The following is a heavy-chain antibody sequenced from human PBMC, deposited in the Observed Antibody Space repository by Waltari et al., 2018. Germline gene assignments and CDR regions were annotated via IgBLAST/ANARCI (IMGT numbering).Heavy chain of an antibody. J-gene: IGHJ6*02. CDR1: GGSFSGYY. CDR3: ARVYCSSTSCYRYYYYYGMDV. Sequence: QVQLQQWGAGLLKPSETLSLTCAVYGGSFSGYYWSWIRQPPGKGLEWIGEINHSGSTNYNPSLKSRVTISVDTSKNQFSLKLSSVTAADTAVYYCARVYCSSTSCYRYYYYYGMDVWGQGTTVTVSS. D-gene: IGHD2-2*01. V-gene: IGHV4-34*01. CDR2: INHSGST.